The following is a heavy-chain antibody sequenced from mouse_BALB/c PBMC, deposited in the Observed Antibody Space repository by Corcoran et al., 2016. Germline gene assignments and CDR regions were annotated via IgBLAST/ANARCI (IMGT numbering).Heavy chain of an antibody. V-gene: IGHV1S136*01. D-gene: IGHD2-3*01. CDR1: GYTFTSYV. CDR2: INPYNDGT. Sequence: EVQLQQSGPELVKPGASVKMSCKASGYTFTSYVMHWVKQKPGQGLEWIGYINPYNDGTKYNEKFKGKATLTSDKSSSTAYMELRSLTSEDSAVYYCAKAYDGYYVWYFDVWGAGTTVTVSS. J-gene: IGHJ1*01. CDR3: AKAYDGYYVWYFDV.